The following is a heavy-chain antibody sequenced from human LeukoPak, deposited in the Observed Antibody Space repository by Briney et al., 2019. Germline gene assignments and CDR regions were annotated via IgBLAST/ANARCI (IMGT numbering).Heavy chain of an antibody. V-gene: IGHV3-23*01. Sequence: GGSLRLSCAASGFTFSSSAMSWVRQAPGKGLEWVSALSNNGGYTYYADSVQGRFTISRDNSKSTLCLQMNSLRAEDTAVYYCAKQLGYCSDGSCYFPYWGQGTLVTVSS. J-gene: IGHJ4*02. CDR3: AKQLGYCSDGSCYFPY. CDR1: GFTFSSSA. D-gene: IGHD2-15*01. CDR2: LSNNGGYT.